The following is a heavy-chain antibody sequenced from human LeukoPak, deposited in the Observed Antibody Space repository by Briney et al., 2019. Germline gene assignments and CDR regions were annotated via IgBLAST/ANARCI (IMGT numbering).Heavy chain of an antibody. J-gene: IGHJ4*02. D-gene: IGHD3-22*01. CDR1: GFTFSSYA. CDR2: ISGSGGST. V-gene: IGHV3-23*01. Sequence: PGGSLRLSCAASGFTFSSYAMSWVRQAPGKGLEWVSAISGSGGSTYYADSVKGRFTISRDNSKNTLYLQMNSLRAEDTAVYYCAKDQVPNYYDSSGYSPQVNLGQGTLVTVSS. CDR3: AKDQVPNYYDSSGYSPQVN.